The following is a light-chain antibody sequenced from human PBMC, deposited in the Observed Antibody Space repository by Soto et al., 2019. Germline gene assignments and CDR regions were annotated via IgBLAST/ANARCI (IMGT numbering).Light chain of an antibody. Sequence: EIVLTQSPATLSLPPGERATLSCRASQSFSSYLAWYQQKPGQAPRLLIYDASKRATGIPARFSGRGSGTDFTLTISSLEPEDFAVYYCQQRSNWPPVITFGQGTRLEMK. J-gene: IGKJ5*01. CDR1: QSFSSY. CDR2: DAS. CDR3: QQRSNWPPVIT. V-gene: IGKV3-11*01.